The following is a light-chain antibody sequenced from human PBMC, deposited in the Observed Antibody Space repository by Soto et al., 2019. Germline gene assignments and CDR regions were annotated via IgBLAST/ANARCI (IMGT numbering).Light chain of an antibody. Sequence: DILMTQSPASLSLSPGDRATLSCRVSQSVGSSLAWYQQTPGQAPRLLIYDASNRATGIPARLSGSGSGTDFTLTSKYLEPVDVAVYYCQQRSYLFTFGGGTKVDIK. CDR3: QQRSYLFT. V-gene: IGKV3-11*01. CDR2: DAS. J-gene: IGKJ4*01. CDR1: QSVGSS.